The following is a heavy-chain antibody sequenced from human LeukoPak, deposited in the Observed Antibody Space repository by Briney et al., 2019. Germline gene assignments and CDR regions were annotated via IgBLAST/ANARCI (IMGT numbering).Heavy chain of an antibody. CDR1: GYTFTGYY. Sequence: LGASVKVSCKASGYTFTGYYMHWVRQAPGQGLEWMGWINPNSGGTNYAQKFQGRVTMTRDTSISTAYMELSRLRSDDMAVYYCARDGEGGGYSGYDSYYFDYWGQGTLVTVSP. V-gene: IGHV1-2*02. CDR2: INPNSGGT. CDR3: ARDGEGGGYSGYDSYYFDY. D-gene: IGHD5-12*01. J-gene: IGHJ4*02.